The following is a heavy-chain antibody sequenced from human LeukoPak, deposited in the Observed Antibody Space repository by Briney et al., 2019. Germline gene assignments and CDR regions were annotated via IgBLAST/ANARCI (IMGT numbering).Heavy chain of an antibody. CDR3: AAAGGSSPFYYYMDV. Sequence: GGSLRVSCAASGFSFSGNVISWVRQAPGKGLEWVSDISGSGGSTYYADSVKGRFTISRDNSKNTLYLQMNSLRAEDTAVYYCAAAGGSSPFYYYMDVWGKGTTVTVSS. CDR2: ISGSGGST. CDR1: GFSFSGNV. V-gene: IGHV3-23*01. D-gene: IGHD4-23*01. J-gene: IGHJ6*03.